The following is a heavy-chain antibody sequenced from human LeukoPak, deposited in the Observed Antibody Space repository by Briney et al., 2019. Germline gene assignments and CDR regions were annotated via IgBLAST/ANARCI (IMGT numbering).Heavy chain of an antibody. CDR2: IKSKTDGGTT. V-gene: IGHV3-15*01. CDR3: TTGPMVRGVITIDY. Sequence: GGSLRLSCAASGFTFSNAWMSWVRQAPGKGLEWVGRIKSKTDGGTTDYAAPVKGRFTISRDDSKNTLYLQMNSLKTEDTAVYYCTTGPMVRGVITIDYWGQGTLVTVSS. D-gene: IGHD3-10*01. CDR1: GFTFSNAW. J-gene: IGHJ4*02.